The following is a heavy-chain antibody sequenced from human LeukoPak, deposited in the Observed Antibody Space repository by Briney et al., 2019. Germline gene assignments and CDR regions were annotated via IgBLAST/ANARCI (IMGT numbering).Heavy chain of an antibody. CDR2: FYFGGGT. V-gene: IGHV4-39*01. CDR3: ARISGPYYYGMDV. Sequence: SETLSLTCTVSSGSITSSPHYWGRIRRPPGKGLEWIGSFYFGGGTYYNPSLKSRLTISVDTSKNQFSLKLTSVTAADTALYHCARISGPYYYGMDVWGQGTTVTVSS. CDR1: SGSITSSPHY. D-gene: IGHD3-10*01. J-gene: IGHJ6*02.